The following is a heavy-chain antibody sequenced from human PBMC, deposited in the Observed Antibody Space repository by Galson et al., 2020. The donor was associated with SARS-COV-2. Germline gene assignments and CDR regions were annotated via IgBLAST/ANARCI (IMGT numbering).Heavy chain of an antibody. J-gene: IGHJ4*02. D-gene: IGHD3-22*01. Sequence: GESLKISCADSGSTFSSNWMHWVCQVTGKGLVWVSRINSDGSSTSYADSVKGRFTISRDNAKNTLYLQMNSLRAEDTAVYYCARGGILGYYYDYFDYWGRGTLATVSS. V-gene: IGHV3-74*01. CDR3: ARGGILGYYYDYFDY. CDR2: INSDGSST. CDR1: GSTFSSNW.